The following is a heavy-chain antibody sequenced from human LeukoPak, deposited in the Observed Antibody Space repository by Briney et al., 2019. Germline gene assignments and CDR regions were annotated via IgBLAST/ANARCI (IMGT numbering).Heavy chain of an antibody. Sequence: SETLSLTCAVYGGSFSGYYWSWIRQPPGKGLEWIGEINHSGSTNYNPSLKCRVTISVDTSKNQFSLKLSSVTAADTAVYYCARGRVAVAGTYGWFDPWGQGTLVTVSS. CDR2: INHSGST. CDR3: ARGRVAVAGTYGWFDP. D-gene: IGHD6-19*01. J-gene: IGHJ5*02. V-gene: IGHV4-34*01. CDR1: GGSFSGYY.